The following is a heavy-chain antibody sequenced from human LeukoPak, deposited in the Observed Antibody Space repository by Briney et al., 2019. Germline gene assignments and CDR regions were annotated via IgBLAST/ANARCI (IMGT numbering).Heavy chain of an antibody. V-gene: IGHV4-38-2*02. CDR2: IYHSGST. Sequence: SETLSLTCTVSGYSISSGYYWGWIRQPPGKGLEWIGSIYHSGSTYYNPSLKSRVTISVDTSKNQFSLKLSSVTAADTAVYYCARVRDVTIFGVVPRGYFDYWGQGTLDTVSS. CDR3: ARVRDVTIFGVVPRGYFDY. J-gene: IGHJ4*02. CDR1: GYSISSGYY. D-gene: IGHD3-3*01.